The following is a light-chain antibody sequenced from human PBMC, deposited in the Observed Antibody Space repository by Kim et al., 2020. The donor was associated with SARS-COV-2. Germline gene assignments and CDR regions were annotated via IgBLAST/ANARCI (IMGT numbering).Light chain of an antibody. CDR1: QSLLHSNGYNY. Sequence: DIMMTQSPLSLPVTPGEPASISCRSSQSLLHSNGYNYLDWYLQKPGQSPQLLIYLGSNRASGVPDRFSGSGSGTDFTLKISRVKAEDVGVYYSMKALQTQFGQGTKVDIK. J-gene: IGKJ1*01. V-gene: IGKV2-28*01. CDR2: LGS. CDR3: MKALQTQ.